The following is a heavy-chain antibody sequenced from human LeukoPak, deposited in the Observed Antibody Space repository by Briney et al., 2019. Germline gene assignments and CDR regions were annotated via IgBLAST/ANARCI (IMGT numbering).Heavy chain of an antibody. V-gene: IGHV3-21*04. J-gene: IGHJ4*02. CDR3: ARSRHSFDSTGFPHY. D-gene: IGHD3-22*01. Sequence: GGSLRLSCAASGFTFNNYNMNWVRQAPGRALEWVSSITSSGTYIFYADSVKGRFTISRDNAKNSLYLQMNTLRAEDTALYYCARSRHSFDSTGFPHYWGQGTLVTVSS. CDR1: GFTFNNYN. CDR2: ITSSGTYI.